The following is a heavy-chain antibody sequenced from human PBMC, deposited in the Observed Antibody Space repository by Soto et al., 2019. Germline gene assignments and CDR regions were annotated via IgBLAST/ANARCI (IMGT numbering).Heavy chain of an antibody. CDR1: GSSVSSGSYY. V-gene: IGHV4-61*01. D-gene: IGHD3-10*01. CDR2: IYYSGST. J-gene: IGHJ4*02. Sequence: PSETLSLTCTVSGSSVSSGSYYWSWIRQPPGKGLEWVGYIYYSGSTKYNPSLKSRVTISVDTSKNQFSLKLSSVTAADTAVYYCARVWNYYGSGSYYPAYYFDYWGQGTLVTVSS. CDR3: ARVWNYYGSGSYYPAYYFDY.